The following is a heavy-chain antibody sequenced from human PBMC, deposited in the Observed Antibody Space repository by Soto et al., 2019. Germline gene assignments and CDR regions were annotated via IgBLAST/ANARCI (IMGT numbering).Heavy chain of an antibody. CDR2: IKGDGSEK. J-gene: IGHJ6*02. Sequence: GGSLRLSCVASGFTFTSYWMSWVRQAPGKGLEWVANIKGDGSEKKYVDSVKGRFTISRDNAHNSVSLQMNSLRAEDTALYYCGRDEVRNGVGVWGQGTTVTVSS. V-gene: IGHV3-7*01. CDR1: GFTFTSYW. CDR3: GRDEVRNGVGV.